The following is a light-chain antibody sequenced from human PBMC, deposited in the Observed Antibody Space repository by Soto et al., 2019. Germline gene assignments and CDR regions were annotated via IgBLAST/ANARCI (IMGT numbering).Light chain of an antibody. CDR3: QQYGSSPLY. V-gene: IGKV3-20*01. CDR1: QSVSSPY. Sequence: EVVLTQSPVTLSLSPGERATLSCRASQSVSSPYLAWYQQKPGQPPRLLIYGASSRATDIPERFIGSGSGTEFTLTIARLAPEDFAIYYCQQYGSSPLYFGPET. J-gene: IGKJ3*01. CDR2: GAS.